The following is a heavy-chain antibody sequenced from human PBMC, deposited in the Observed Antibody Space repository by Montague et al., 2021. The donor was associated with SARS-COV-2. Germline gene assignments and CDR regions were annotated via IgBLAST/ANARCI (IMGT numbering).Heavy chain of an antibody. CDR1: GGSISSSHW. V-gene: IGHV4-4*02. CDR3: ARVPDSSGYYNDFDY. J-gene: IGHJ4*02. D-gene: IGHD3-22*01. Sequence: SETLSLTCAVSGGSISSSHWFTWVRQPPGKGLEWIGDIYDSETINYNPSLKRRVTISVDRTKNQFSLKLSSVTAADTAVYYCARVPDSSGYYNDFDYWGQGTLVTVSS. CDR2: IYDSETI.